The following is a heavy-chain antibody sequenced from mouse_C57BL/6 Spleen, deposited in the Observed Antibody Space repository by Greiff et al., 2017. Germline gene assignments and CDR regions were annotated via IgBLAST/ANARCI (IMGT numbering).Heavy chain of an antibody. J-gene: IGHJ4*01. V-gene: IGHV14-2*01. CDR3: ARAYYGSSSYAMDY. CDR1: GFNIKDYY. CDR2: IDPEDGET. D-gene: IGHD1-1*01. Sequence: VQLQQSGAELVKPGASVKLSCKASGFNIKDYYMHWVKQRTEQGLEWIGRIDPEDGETNDAPKVQGKATLTADTYSNTAYLQLSSLTSDDTAVCYCARAYYGSSSYAMDYWAQGTSVTVSS.